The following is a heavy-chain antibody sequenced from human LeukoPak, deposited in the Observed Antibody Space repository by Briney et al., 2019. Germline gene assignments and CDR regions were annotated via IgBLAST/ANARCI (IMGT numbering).Heavy chain of an antibody. CDR2: INPTGSST. Sequence: GASVKVSCKASGYTFTSYYMHWVRQAPGQGLEWMGIINPTGSSTLYAQKFRGRVTMTRDMSTTTDYMELSSLRSDDTAVYYCARDNSVGDVAWWFDPWGQGTLVTVSS. CDR3: ARDNSVGDVAWWFDP. V-gene: IGHV1-46*01. CDR1: GYTFTSYY. J-gene: IGHJ5*02. D-gene: IGHD1-26*01.